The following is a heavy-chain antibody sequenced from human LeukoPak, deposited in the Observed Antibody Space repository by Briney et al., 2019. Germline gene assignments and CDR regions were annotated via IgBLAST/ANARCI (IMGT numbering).Heavy chain of an antibody. J-gene: IGHJ3*02. V-gene: IGHV3-30*02. D-gene: IGHD6-19*01. CDR1: GFTFSSYG. CDR2: IRYDGSNK. CDR3: AKDFGWLVLFVPDAFDI. Sequence: GGSLRLSCAASGFTFSSYGMHWVRQAPGKGLEWVAFIRYDGSNKYYADSVKGRFTISRDNSKNTLYLQRNSLRAEDTAVYYCAKDFGWLVLFVPDAFDIWGQGTMVTVSS.